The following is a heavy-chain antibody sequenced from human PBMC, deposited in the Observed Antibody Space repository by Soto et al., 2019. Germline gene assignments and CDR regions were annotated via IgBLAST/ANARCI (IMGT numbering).Heavy chain of an antibody. CDR1: GGSINIGDYY. D-gene: IGHD3-10*01. V-gene: IGHV4-30-4*01. CDR3: ARDRYYGSGTYYNFYSGMDV. CDR2: IFHSGST. J-gene: IGHJ6*02. Sequence: SETLSLTCTVSGGSINIGDYYWTWVLQPPGKGLEWIGNIFHSGSTYYTPSLQSRVTISLDTSKNHFSLKLSSVTPADTAVYYCARDRYYGSGTYYNFYSGMDVWGQGTTVTVSS.